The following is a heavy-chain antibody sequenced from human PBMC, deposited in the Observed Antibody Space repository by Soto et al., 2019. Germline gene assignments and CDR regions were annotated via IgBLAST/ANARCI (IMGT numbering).Heavy chain of an antibody. CDR2: IIPIFGTA. V-gene: IGHV1-69*06. D-gene: IGHD6-19*01. Sequence: ASVKVSCRASGGTFSSYAISWVRQAPGQGLEWMGGIIPIFGTANYAQKFQGRVTITADKSTSTAYMELSSLRSEDTAVYYCASSVAGLYNWFDPWGHGTLVTVSS. CDR3: ASSVAGLYNWFDP. CDR1: GGTFSSYA. J-gene: IGHJ5*02.